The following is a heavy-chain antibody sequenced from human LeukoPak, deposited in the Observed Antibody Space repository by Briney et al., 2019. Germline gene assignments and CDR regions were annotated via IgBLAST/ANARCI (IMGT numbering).Heavy chain of an antibody. V-gene: IGHV3-7*01. CDR3: ARDSNYNDGITYYDTFDY. J-gene: IGHJ4*02. Sequence: PGGSLRLSCAASNFTFSNYWMTWVRQAPGKGLEWVANIRKDEGQKNYVDSVKGRFTISRDNAKNLLYLQMNSLRAEDTAMYYCARDSNYNDGITYYDTFDYWGQGTLVTVSS. CDR1: NFTFSNYW. D-gene: IGHD3-9*01. CDR2: IRKDEGQK.